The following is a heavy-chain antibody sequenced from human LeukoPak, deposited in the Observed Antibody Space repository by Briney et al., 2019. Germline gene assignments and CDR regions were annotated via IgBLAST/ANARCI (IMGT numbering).Heavy chain of an antibody. CDR2: IYHTGST. J-gene: IGHJ4*02. CDR3: ARGLEGYSAGWSRLFEY. Sequence: PSETLSLTCGVSGYSISTGYYWGWIRQPPGNGLEWIGNIYHTGSTYYNPSLRSRVTISVDTSKNQFFLKLTSVTAADTAVYYFARGLEGYSAGWSRLFEYWGQGTLATVSS. D-gene: IGHD6-19*01. CDR1: GYSISTGYY. V-gene: IGHV4-38-2*01.